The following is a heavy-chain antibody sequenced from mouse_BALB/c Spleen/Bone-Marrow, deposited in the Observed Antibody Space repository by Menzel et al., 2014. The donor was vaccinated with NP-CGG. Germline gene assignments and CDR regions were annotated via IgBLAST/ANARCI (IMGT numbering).Heavy chain of an antibody. D-gene: IGHD2-4*01. CDR2: IDPANGNT. Sequence: EVQLQPSGAGLVKPGASVKLSCTASGFNIKDTYMHWVKQRPEQGLEWIGRIDPANGNTKYDPKFQGKATITADTSSNTAYLQLSSLTSEGTAVYYCAVYDYEGFAYWGQGTLVTVSA. CDR3: AVYDYEGFAY. V-gene: IGHV14-3*02. J-gene: IGHJ3*01. CDR1: GFNIKDTY.